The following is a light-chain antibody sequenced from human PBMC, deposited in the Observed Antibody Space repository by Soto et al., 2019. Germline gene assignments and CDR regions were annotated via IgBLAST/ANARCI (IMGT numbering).Light chain of an antibody. J-gene: IGKJ4*01. CDR1: QSISNW. Sequence: DIQMTQSQSTLSSSVGDRVTITCRASQSISNWLAWYQQKPGKAPKLLIYEASTLESGVPSRFSGSGSGTDFTLTISSLQPDDFAPHYCPHDTSYPDAVGGGTKVDIK. CDR3: PHDTSYPDA. V-gene: IGKV1-5*03. CDR2: EAS.